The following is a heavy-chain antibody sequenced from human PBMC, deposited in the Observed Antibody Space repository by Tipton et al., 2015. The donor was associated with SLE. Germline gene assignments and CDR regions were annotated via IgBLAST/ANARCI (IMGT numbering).Heavy chain of an antibody. D-gene: IGHD1-7*01. CDR1: GFYISSGFN. Sequence: TLSLTCAVSGFYISSGFNWGWIRQPPGKGLEWIASIFRSGTSYYNPSLKRRVTISGDTSKNQFSLKLNSATATDTAVYYCARDSNNWNYGYFDYWGQGILVTVSS. CDR3: ARDSNNWNYGYFDY. J-gene: IGHJ4*02. V-gene: IGHV4-38-2*02. CDR2: IFRSGTS.